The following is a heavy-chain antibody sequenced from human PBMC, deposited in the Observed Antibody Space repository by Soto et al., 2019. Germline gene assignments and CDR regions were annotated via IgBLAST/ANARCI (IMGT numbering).Heavy chain of an antibody. D-gene: IGHD3-3*01. CDR1: GFTVSSYA. J-gene: IGHJ6*02. Sequence: GGSLRLSCAASGFTVSSYAMHWVRQAPGKGLEWVAVISYDGSNKYYADSVKGRFTISRDNSKNTLYLQMNSLRAEDTAVYYCARDGELTIFGVGLYYYYGMDVWGQGTTVTVSS. CDR3: ARDGELTIFGVGLYYYYGMDV. CDR2: ISYDGSNK. V-gene: IGHV3-30-3*01.